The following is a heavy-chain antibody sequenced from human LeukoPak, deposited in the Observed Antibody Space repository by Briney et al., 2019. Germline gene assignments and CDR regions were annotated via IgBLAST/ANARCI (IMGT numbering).Heavy chain of an antibody. CDR2: IYYSGST. D-gene: IGHD4-23*01. Sequence: SETLSLTCTVSGGSISSSSYYWGWIRQPPGKGLEWIGSIYYSGSTYYNPSLKSRVTISVDTSKNQFSLKLSSVTAADTAVYYCARVGDTVVTHQTDYWGQGTLVTVSP. J-gene: IGHJ4*02. CDR1: GGSISSSSYY. CDR3: ARVGDTVVTHQTDY. V-gene: IGHV4-39*07.